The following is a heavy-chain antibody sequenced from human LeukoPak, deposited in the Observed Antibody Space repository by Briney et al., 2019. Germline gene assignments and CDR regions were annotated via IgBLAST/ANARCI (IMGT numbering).Heavy chain of an antibody. CDR2: VRDKARSYTT. CDR1: GVTFSDHH. V-gene: IGHV3-72*01. D-gene: IGHD3-10*01. Sequence: GGSLRLSCAASGVTFSDHHMDWVRQAPGKGLEWVGRVRDKARSYTTEYAASVKGRFTISRDESKNSLNLQMNSLKTEDTAVYYCARGPSRVRGVYTGDHWGQGTLVTVSS. CDR3: ARGPSRVRGVYTGDH. J-gene: IGHJ4*02.